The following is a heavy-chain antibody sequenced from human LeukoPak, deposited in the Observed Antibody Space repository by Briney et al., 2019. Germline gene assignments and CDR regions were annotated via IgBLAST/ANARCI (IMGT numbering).Heavy chain of an antibody. J-gene: IGHJ6*03. Sequence: PGGSLRLSCAASGFTFDDYAMHWVRQAPGKGLEWVALISWDGGSTYYADSVKGRFTISRDNSEHSLYLKMNSLRAEDTALYYCAKSADTQYYYYYYMDVWGTGTTVTVSS. CDR2: ISWDGGST. V-gene: IGHV3-43D*04. CDR3: AKSADTQYYYYYYMDV. D-gene: IGHD5-18*01. CDR1: GFTFDDYA.